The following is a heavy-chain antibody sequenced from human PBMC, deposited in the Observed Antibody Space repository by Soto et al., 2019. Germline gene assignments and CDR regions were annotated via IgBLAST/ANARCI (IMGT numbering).Heavy chain of an antibody. CDR2: IYYSGST. CDR3: ARSGAGYCSSTSCLNWFDP. V-gene: IGHV4-39*01. J-gene: IGHJ5*02. Sequence: SETLSLTCTVSGGSISSSSYYWGWIRQPPGKGLEWIGSIYYSGSTYYNPSLKSRVTISVDTSRNQFSLKLSSVTVADTAVYYCARSGAGYCSSTSCLNWFDPWGQGTLVTVSS. CDR1: GGSISSSSYY. D-gene: IGHD2-2*01.